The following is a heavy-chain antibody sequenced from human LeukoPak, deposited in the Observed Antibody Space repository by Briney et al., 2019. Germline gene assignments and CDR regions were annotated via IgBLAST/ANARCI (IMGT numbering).Heavy chain of an antibody. D-gene: IGHD3-3*01. CDR2: IYPGDSDT. CDR3: ASQYYDFWSGPWSN. V-gene: IGHV5-51*01. CDR1: GYSFTSYW. J-gene: IGHJ4*02. Sequence: GESLQISCNGSGYSFTSYWIGWVRQMPGEGLEWMGFIYPGDSDTRHSPSFQDQVTTSANKSISTAYLQWSSLKASHTAMYDCASQYYDFWSGPWSNWGQGTLVTVSS.